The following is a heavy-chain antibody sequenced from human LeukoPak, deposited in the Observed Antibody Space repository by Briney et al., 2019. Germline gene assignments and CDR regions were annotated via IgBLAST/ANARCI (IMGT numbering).Heavy chain of an antibody. CDR3: ARLLPTLVRGVIKYYFDY. J-gene: IGHJ4*02. V-gene: IGHV4-34*01. CDR1: GGSFSGYY. Sequence: SETLSLTCAVYGGSFSGYYWSWIRQPPGKGLEWIGEINHSGSTNYNPSLKSRVTISVDTSKNQFSLKLSSVTAAETAVYYCARLLPTLVRGVIKYYFDYWGKGTLVTVSS. D-gene: IGHD3-10*01. CDR2: INHSGST.